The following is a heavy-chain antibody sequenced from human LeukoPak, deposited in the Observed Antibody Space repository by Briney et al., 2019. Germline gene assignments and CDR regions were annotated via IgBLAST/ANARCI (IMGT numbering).Heavy chain of an antibody. V-gene: IGHV4-4*07. CDR1: GGSISSYY. CDR3: ARPARQQLVLGDAFDI. CDR2: IYTSGST. J-gene: IGHJ3*02. D-gene: IGHD6-13*01. Sequence: SETLSLTCTVSGGSISSYYWSWIRQPAGKGLEWIGRIYTSGSTNYNPSLKSRVTMSVDTSKNQFSLKLSSVTAADTAVYYCARPARQQLVLGDAFDIWGQGTMVTVSS.